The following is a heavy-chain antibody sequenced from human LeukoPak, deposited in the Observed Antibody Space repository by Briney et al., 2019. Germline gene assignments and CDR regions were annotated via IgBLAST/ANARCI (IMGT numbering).Heavy chain of an antibody. Sequence: GGSLRLSCAASVFSLSRSSMHWVRQAPGKGLEWVSSISSGSSHIYYADSMKGRFTISRDNSKHSLYLQMSSLRVDDTAVYDYERVGYKNGAMSYWGQGTLVTVSS. CDR2: ISSGSSHI. CDR3: ERVGYKNGAMSY. V-gene: IGHV3-21*01. D-gene: IGHD5-18*01. J-gene: IGHJ4*02. CDR1: VFSLSRSS.